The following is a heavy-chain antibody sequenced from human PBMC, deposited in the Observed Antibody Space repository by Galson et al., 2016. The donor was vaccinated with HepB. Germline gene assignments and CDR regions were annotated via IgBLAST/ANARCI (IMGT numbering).Heavy chain of an antibody. D-gene: IGHD3-10*01. Sequence: SLRLSCAASGFTFDDYTMHWVRQAPGKGLEWVSLISWDGLKTYYADSVKGRFTISRDNRKNSLYLQMDNLRNEDTALYYCGKDWGSLWESSGKGMDVWGQGTRVTVSS. V-gene: IGHV3-43*01. CDR3: GKDWGSLWESSGKGMDV. J-gene: IGHJ6*02. CDR1: GFTFDDYT. CDR2: ISWDGLKT.